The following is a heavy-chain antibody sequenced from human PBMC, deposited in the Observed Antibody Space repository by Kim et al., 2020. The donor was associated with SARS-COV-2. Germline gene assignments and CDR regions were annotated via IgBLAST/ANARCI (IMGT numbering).Heavy chain of an antibody. CDR3: ASEGVGTVTTDY. Sequence: SETLSRTCTVSGGSISSSSYYWGWIRQPPGKGLEWIGSIYYSGSTYYNPSLKSRVTISVDTSKNQFSLKLSSVTSADTAVYYCASEGVGTVTTDYWGQGT. D-gene: IGHD4-17*01. J-gene: IGHJ4*02. V-gene: IGHV4-39*01. CDR1: GGSISSSSYY. CDR2: IYYSGST.